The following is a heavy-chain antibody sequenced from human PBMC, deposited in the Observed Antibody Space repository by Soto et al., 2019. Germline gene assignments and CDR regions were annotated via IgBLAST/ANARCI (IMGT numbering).Heavy chain of an antibody. V-gene: IGHV3-53*02. CDR1: GFTVSSNY. J-gene: IGHJ3*02. D-gene: IGHD5-18*01. CDR2: IYSGGST. Sequence: EVQLVETGGGLFQPGGSLRLSCAASGFTVSSNYMSWVRQAPGKGLEWVSVIYSGGSTYYADSVKGRFTISRDNSKNTLYLQMNSLRAEDTAVYYCALGDTAMVGNQFGAFDIWGQGTMVTVSS. CDR3: ALGDTAMVGNQFGAFDI.